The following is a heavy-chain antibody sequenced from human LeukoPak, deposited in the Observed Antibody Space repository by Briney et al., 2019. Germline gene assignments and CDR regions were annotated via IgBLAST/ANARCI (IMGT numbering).Heavy chain of an antibody. J-gene: IGHJ4*02. D-gene: IGHD3-10*01. CDR2: INQVASEK. V-gene: IGHV3-7*04. CDR1: GFTISFYW. Sequence: GGSLRLSCAASGFTISFYWMSWVRQAPGKGLEWVANINQVASEKNYVDSVKGRFTISRDNAKDSLYLQMNSVRAEDTAMYYCVRDGGYYGPDSWGQGALVSVSS. CDR3: VRDGGYYGPDS.